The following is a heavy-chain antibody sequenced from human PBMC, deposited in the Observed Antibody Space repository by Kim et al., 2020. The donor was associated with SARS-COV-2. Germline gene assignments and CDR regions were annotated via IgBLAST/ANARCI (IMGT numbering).Heavy chain of an antibody. Sequence: GGSLRLSCAASGFTFSSYAMHWVRQAPGKGLEWVAVISYDGSNKYYADSVKGRFTISRDNSKNTLYLQMNSLRAEDTAVYYCARVPLRYCSGGSCYPDHFDYWGQGTLVTVSS. D-gene: IGHD2-15*01. J-gene: IGHJ4*02. CDR3: ARVPLRYCSGGSCYPDHFDY. CDR2: ISYDGSNK. CDR1: GFTFSSYA. V-gene: IGHV3-30*04.